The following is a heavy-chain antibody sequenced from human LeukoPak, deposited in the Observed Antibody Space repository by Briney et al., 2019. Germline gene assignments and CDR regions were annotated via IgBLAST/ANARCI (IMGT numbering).Heavy chain of an antibody. V-gene: IGHV1-18*01. J-gene: IGHJ5*02. CDR1: GYTFTSYG. D-gene: IGHD2-15*01. CDR3: ARGRVVVAANWFDP. CDR2: ISAYNGNT. Sequence: GESLKISCKGSGYTFTSYGISWVRQAPGQGLEWMGWISAYNGNTNYAQKLQGRVTMTTDTSTSTAYMELRSLRSDDTAVYYCARGRVVVAANWFDPWGQGTLVTVSS.